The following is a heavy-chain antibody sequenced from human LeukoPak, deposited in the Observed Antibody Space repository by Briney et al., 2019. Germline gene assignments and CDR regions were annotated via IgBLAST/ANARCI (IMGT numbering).Heavy chain of an antibody. V-gene: IGHV3-48*04. D-gene: IGHD5-12*01. CDR1: GFTFSTYA. CDR3: ARDRGSTGYDLYDY. Sequence: GGSLRLSSAASGFTFSTYAINWVRQAPGKGLEWVSYISSSSSTIYYADSVKGRFTISRDNAKNSLYLQMNSLRAEDTAVYYCARDRGSTGYDLYDYWGQGTLVTVSS. J-gene: IGHJ4*02. CDR2: ISSSSSTI.